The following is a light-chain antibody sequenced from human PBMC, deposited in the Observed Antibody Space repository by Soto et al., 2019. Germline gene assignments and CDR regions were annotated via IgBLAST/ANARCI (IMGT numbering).Light chain of an antibody. Sequence: DIQMTQSPSSLSASVGDRVTITCRASQSISSALNWYQQKPGTAPKLLIYAASSLQGGVPSRFGGSGSGTDFTLTITSLQLEDFATYYCQQCYGTPTFSGGTKVEIK. V-gene: IGKV1-39*01. CDR3: QQCYGTPT. CDR1: QSISSA. J-gene: IGKJ4*01. CDR2: AAS.